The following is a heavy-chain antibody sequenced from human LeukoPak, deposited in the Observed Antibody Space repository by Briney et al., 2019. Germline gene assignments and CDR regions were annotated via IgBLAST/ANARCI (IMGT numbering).Heavy chain of an antibody. V-gene: IGHV3-23*01. D-gene: IGHD3-16*01. CDR1: GFTFSSYA. J-gene: IGHJ5*02. CDR3: AKDLDGTPAPGEMYSPWFDP. Sequence: GGSLRLSCAASGFTFSSYAMSWVRQAPGKGLEWVSALSGSGGSTYYADSVKGRFTISRDNSKNTLYLQMNSLRAEDTAVYYCAKDLDGTPAPGEMYSPWFDPWGQGTLVTVSS. CDR2: LSGSGGST.